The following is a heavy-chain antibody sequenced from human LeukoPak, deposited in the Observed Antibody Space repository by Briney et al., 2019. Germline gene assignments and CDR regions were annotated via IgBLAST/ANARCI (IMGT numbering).Heavy chain of an antibody. V-gene: IGHV4-38-2*01. Sequence: PSETLSLTCAVSGYSISSGYYWGWIRQPPGKGLEWIGSIYHSGSTYYNPSLKSRVTISVDTSKNQFSLKLSSVTAADTAVYYCARSRAGDNFDAFEIWGQGTMVTVSS. J-gene: IGHJ3*02. CDR3: ARSRAGDNFDAFEI. D-gene: IGHD5-24*01. CDR1: GYSISSGYY. CDR2: IYHSGST.